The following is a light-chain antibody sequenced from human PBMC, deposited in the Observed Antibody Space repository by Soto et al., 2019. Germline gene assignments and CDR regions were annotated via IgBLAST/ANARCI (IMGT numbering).Light chain of an antibody. Sequence: EIVLTQSPSTLSFSPLERSTLSCRASQSVSSYLAWYQQKPGQAPRLLIYDASNRATGIPARFSGSGSGTDFTLTISSLEPEDFAVYYCQQRSNWPPWTFGQGTKV. CDR2: DAS. J-gene: IGKJ1*01. CDR3: QQRSNWPPWT. CDR1: QSVSSY. V-gene: IGKV3-11*01.